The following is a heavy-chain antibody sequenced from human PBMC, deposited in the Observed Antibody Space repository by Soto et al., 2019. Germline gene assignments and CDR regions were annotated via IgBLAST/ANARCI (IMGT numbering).Heavy chain of an antibody. CDR1: GGSISSYY. D-gene: IGHD4-17*01. Sequence: SETLSLTCTVSGGSISSYYWSWIRQPPGKGLEWIGYIYYSGSTNYNPSLKSRVTISVDTSKNQFSLKLSSVTAADTAVYYCAREGPYSLPPEDPDYGDYLFHYMDVWGKGTTVTVSS. CDR2: IYYSGST. CDR3: AREGPYSLPPEDPDYGDYLFHYMDV. J-gene: IGHJ6*03. V-gene: IGHV4-59*01.